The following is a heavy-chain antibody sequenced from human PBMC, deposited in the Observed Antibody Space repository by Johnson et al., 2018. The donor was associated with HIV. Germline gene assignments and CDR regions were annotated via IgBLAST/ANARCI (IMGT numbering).Heavy chain of an antibody. Sequence: QVQLVESGGGVVQPGGSLRLSCAASGFTFSSYGMHWVRRTPGKGLEWVAFIRYDGSDKSYADSVKGRFTISRDNSKNTLHLQMNNLRAEDTAVYYCAKGGEVWYGAFDFWGQGTMAIVSS. CDR3: AKGGEVWYGAFDF. D-gene: IGHD6-13*01. CDR1: GFTFSSYG. V-gene: IGHV3-30*02. J-gene: IGHJ3*01. CDR2: IRYDGSDK.